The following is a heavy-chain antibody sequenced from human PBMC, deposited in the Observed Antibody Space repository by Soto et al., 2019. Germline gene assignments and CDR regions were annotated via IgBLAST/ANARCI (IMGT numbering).Heavy chain of an antibody. D-gene: IGHD3-10*01. CDR3: SRPRLEWFGLDV. CDR1: GFTFSSYA. V-gene: IGHV3-23*01. J-gene: IGHJ6*04. Sequence: GGSLRLSCAASGFTFSSYAMSWVRQTPGKGLEWVSAISGSGGSTYYADSVKGRFTISRDNSKNTLYLQMNSLRAEDTAVYYCSRPRLEWFGLDVWGKGTTVTVSS. CDR2: ISGSGGST.